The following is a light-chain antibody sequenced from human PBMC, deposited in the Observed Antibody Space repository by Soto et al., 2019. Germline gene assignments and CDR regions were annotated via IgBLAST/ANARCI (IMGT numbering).Light chain of an antibody. J-gene: IGKJ3*01. CDR2: AAS. CDR1: HTISSY. Sequence: DIQMTQSPSSLSSSVGDRVTITCRASHTISSYLNWYQLRPGKAPKLLIYAASSLQSGVPSRFSGSGSGTDFTLTINSLQPEDFATYYCQQTYSSPQTFGPGTKVDIK. V-gene: IGKV1-39*01. CDR3: QQTYSSPQT.